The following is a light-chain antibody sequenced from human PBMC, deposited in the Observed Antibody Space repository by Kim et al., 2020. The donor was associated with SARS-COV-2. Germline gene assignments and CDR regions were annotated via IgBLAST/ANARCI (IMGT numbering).Light chain of an antibody. CDR1: QSISTY. Sequence: DIQMTQSPSSLSASVGDRVTITCRTSQSISTYLNWYQQKPGEAPNLLIYAASSLQSGVASRFSGSGSGTDFTLTISSLQPEDFATYYCQQSYSTPITFGQGTRLEIK. CDR3: QQSYSTPIT. J-gene: IGKJ5*01. V-gene: IGKV1-39*01. CDR2: AAS.